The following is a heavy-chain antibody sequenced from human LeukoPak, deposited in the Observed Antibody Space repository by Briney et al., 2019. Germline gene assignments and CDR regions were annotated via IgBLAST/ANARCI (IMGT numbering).Heavy chain of an antibody. CDR2: IYYSGST. V-gene: IGHV4-59*01. D-gene: IGHD2-8*01. CDR3: ARASWVYYAIDY. CDR1: GGSISSYY. J-gene: IGHJ4*02. Sequence: PSETLSLTCTVSGGSISSYYWSWIRQPPGKGLEWIGYIYYSGSTNYNPSLKSRVTISVDTSKNQFSPKLSSVTAADTAVYDCARASWVYYAIDYWGQGTLVTVSS.